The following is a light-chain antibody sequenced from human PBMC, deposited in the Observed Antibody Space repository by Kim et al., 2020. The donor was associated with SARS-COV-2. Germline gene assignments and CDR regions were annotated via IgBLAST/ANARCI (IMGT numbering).Light chain of an antibody. CDR1: KLGDKY. J-gene: IGLJ1*01. CDR3: QAWDSSTYV. CDR2: QDS. Sequence: SGAPGQPASIPCSGDKLGDKYTCWYQQKPGQSPVLVIYQDSKRPSGIPERFSGSNSGNTATLTISGTQAMDEADYYCQAWDSSTYVFGTGTKVTVL. V-gene: IGLV3-1*01.